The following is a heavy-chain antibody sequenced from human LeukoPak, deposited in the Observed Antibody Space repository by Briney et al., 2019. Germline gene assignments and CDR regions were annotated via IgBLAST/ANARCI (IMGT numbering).Heavy chain of an antibody. CDR2: IYYSGST. CDR1: GGSISSGDYY. D-gene: IGHD2-15*01. V-gene: IGHV4-31*03. J-gene: IGHJ5*02. CDR3: ARVYCSGGSCYWFDP. Sequence: SQTLSLTCTVSGGSISSGDYYWSWIRQHPGEGLEWIGYIYYSGSTYYNPSLKSRVTISVDTSKNQFSLKLSSVTAADTAVYYCARVYCSGGSCYWFDPWGQGTLVTVSS.